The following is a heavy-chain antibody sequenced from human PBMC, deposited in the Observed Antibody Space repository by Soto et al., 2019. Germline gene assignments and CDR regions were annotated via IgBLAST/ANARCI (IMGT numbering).Heavy chain of an antibody. Sequence: GASVKVSCKASGGTFSSYAISWVRQAPGQGLEWMGGIIPIFGTANYAQKFQGRVTITADESTSTAYMELSSLRSEDTAVYYCARYSSSDPYYYGMDVWGQGTTVTVSS. V-gene: IGHV1-69*13. CDR3: ARYSSSDPYYYGMDV. D-gene: IGHD6-6*01. CDR1: GGTFSSYA. J-gene: IGHJ6*02. CDR2: IIPIFGTA.